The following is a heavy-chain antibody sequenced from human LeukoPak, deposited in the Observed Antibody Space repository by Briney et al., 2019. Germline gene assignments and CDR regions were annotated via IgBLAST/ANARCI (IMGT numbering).Heavy chain of an antibody. Sequence: SETLSLTCTVSGGSISRYYWSWIRQPPGKGLEWIGYIYYSGSNNYNPSLKSRVTISVDTSKNQFSLKLSSVTAADTAVYYCARQSSDFWSGYYYYYGMDVWGQGTTVTVS. D-gene: IGHD3-3*01. CDR3: ARQSSDFWSGYYYYYGMDV. CDR2: IYYSGSN. V-gene: IGHV4-59*08. CDR1: GGSISRYY. J-gene: IGHJ6*02.